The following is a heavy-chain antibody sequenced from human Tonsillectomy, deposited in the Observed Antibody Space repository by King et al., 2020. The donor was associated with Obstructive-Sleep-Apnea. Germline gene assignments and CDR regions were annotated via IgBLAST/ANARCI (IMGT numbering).Heavy chain of an antibody. J-gene: IGHJ4*02. Sequence: VQLVESGAEVKKPGESLKISCKGSGYNFTNYWIGWVRQIPGKGLEWMGIIYPGDSDIGYSPSFQGQVTISVDKSISTAYLQWNSLKASDTAMYYCARPHSSGRSFDYWGQGTLVTVSS. V-gene: IGHV5-51*01. CDR2: IYPGDSDI. CDR3: ARPHSSGRSFDY. D-gene: IGHD6-25*01. CDR1: GYNFTNYW.